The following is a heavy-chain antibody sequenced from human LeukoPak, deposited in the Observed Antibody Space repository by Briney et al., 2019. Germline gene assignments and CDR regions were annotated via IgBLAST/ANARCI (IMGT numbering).Heavy chain of an antibody. J-gene: IGHJ2*01. CDR3: ARQGGGFWYFDL. CDR2: MYYSGRT. D-gene: IGHD6-25*01. CDR1: GGSISSYY. Sequence: PSETLSLTCTVSGGSISSYYWSWIRQPPGKGLEWIGYMYYSGRTNYNPSLKSRVTISVDTSKNQFSLKLSSVTAADTAVYYCARQGGGFWYFDLWGRGTLVTVSS. V-gene: IGHV4-59*08.